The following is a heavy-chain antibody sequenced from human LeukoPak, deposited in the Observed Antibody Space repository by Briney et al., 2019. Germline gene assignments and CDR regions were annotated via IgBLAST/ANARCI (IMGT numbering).Heavy chain of an antibody. J-gene: IGHJ4*02. D-gene: IGHD4-17*01. Sequence: PGGSLRLSCAASGFTFSSYGMSWVRQAPGKGLEWVAFMHNDGNEKHYADSVKGRVTISRDTSKNTLYLQMSSLRVEDTAVYYCARGFDYGFHYWGQGTLVTVSS. V-gene: IGHV3-30*02. CDR1: GFTFSSYG. CDR2: MHNDGNEK. CDR3: ARGFDYGFHY.